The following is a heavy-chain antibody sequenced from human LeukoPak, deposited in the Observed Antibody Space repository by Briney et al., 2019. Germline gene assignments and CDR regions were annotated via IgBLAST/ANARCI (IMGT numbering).Heavy chain of an antibody. CDR3: ADDYGV. CDR1: GGSDSSYY. CDR2: IYPSGTT. Sequence: PSETLSLTCSGSGGSDSSYYWSWIRQPAGKGLEWIGRIYPSGTTHYNPSLKSRVTMSVDTSKNHFSLKLTSVTAADTAVYYCADDYGVWGQGTLVTVSS. D-gene: IGHD4-17*01. V-gene: IGHV4-4*07. J-gene: IGHJ4*02.